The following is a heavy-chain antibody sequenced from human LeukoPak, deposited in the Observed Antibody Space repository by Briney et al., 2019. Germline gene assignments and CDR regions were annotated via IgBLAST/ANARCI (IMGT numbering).Heavy chain of an antibody. V-gene: IGHV3-23*01. Sequence: PGGSLRLSCAASGFTFSTYAMCWVRQAPGKGLEWVSTVSGSGDRTYYADSVKGRFTISRDNSKNTLYLQMNSLGAEDTAVYYCARHGRPAAAPFDYWGQGTLVTVSS. D-gene: IGHD2-2*01. CDR3: ARHGRPAAAPFDY. CDR2: VSGSGDRT. J-gene: IGHJ4*02. CDR1: GFTFSTYA.